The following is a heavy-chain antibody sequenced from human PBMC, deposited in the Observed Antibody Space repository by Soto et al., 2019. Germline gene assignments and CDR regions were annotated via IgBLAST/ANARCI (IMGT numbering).Heavy chain of an antibody. J-gene: IGHJ4*02. V-gene: IGHV3-9*01. CDR1: GFTFDDYA. Sequence: EVQLVESGGGLVQPGRSLRLSCAASGFTFDDYAMHWVRQAPGKGLEWVSGISWNSGSIGYADSVKGRFTISRDNAKNSLYQQMNSLRAEDTALYYCAKDIGMVRGVIPNRFDYWGQGTLVTVSS. D-gene: IGHD3-10*01. CDR3: AKDIGMVRGVIPNRFDY. CDR2: ISWNSGSI.